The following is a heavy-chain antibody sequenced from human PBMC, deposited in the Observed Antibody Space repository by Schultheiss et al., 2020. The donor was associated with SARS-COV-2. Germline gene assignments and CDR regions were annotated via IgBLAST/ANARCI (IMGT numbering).Heavy chain of an antibody. J-gene: IGHJ4*01. CDR1: GGSFSGYY. Sequence: SETLSLTCAVYGGSFSGYYWTWIRQPPGKGLEWIGRIYTSGSTNYNPSLKSRVTISVDTSKNQFSLKLSSVTAADTAVYYCARGLRLLWFGELTGLDYWGHGTLVTVSS. CDR2: IYTSGST. CDR3: ARGLRLLWFGELTGLDY. D-gene: IGHD3-10*01. V-gene: IGHV4-59*10.